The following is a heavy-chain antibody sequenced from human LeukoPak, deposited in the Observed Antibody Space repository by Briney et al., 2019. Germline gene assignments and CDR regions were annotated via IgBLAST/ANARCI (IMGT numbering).Heavy chain of an antibody. CDR2: IYYSGST. CDR1: GGSISSGDYY. V-gene: IGHV4-61*08. J-gene: IGHJ4*02. CDR3: ARDAGPHSF. D-gene: IGHD5-18*01. Sequence: PSETLSLTCTVSGGSISSGDYYWSWIRQPPGKGLEWIGYIYYSGSTNYNPSLKSRVTISIDTSKNQFSLRLSSVTAADTAVYYCARDAGPHSFWGQGTLVTVSS.